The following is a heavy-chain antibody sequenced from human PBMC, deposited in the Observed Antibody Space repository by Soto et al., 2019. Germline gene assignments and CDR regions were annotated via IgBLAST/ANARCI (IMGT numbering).Heavy chain of an antibody. CDR2: ITGSGGST. V-gene: IGHV3-23*01. CDR3: AREGDCISTSCSLYYYYYGMDV. J-gene: IGHJ6*02. CDR1: GFTFSTYA. D-gene: IGHD2-2*01. Sequence: GGSLRLSCAASGFTFSTYAMIWVRQAPGKGLEWVSVITGSGGSTYYADSVKGRFTISRDTSKNTLFLQMNSVRDEDTAVYYCAREGDCISTSCSLYYYYYGMDVWGQGTTVTVSS.